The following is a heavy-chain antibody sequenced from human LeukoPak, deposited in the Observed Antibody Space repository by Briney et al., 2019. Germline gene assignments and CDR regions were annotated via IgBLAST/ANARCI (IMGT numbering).Heavy chain of an antibody. Sequence: GESLQISCKGSGYSFTSYWIGWVRQMPGKGLEWMGIIYPGDSDTRYSPSFQGQVTISADKSISTAYLQWSSLKASDTAMYYCARRADGDYGPSPYYFDYWGQGTLVTVSS. J-gene: IGHJ4*02. D-gene: IGHD4-17*01. CDR1: GYSFTSYW. CDR2: IYPGDSDT. CDR3: ARRADGDYGPSPYYFDY. V-gene: IGHV5-51*01.